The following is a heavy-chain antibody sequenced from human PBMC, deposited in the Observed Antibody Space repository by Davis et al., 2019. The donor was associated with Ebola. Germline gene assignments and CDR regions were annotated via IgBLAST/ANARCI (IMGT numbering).Heavy chain of an antibody. CDR3: ARDLDSSNSDT. V-gene: IGHV4-38-2*02. D-gene: IGHD6-6*01. J-gene: IGHJ5*02. CDR2: VKARRGLT. CDR1: GFSISTAYY. Sequence: PGGSLRLSCSVSGFSISTAYYWGWIRQAPGKGLEWIGNVKARRGLTNYNPSLKSPAFVSMDRSRNQFFLTLTSVTAADTAIYYCARDLDSSNSDTWGRGTLVTVSS.